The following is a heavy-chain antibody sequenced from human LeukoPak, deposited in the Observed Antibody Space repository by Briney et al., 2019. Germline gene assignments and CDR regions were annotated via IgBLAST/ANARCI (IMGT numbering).Heavy chain of an antibody. CDR1: GFTFSSYA. J-gene: IGHJ4*02. Sequence: GGSLRLSCAASGFTFSSYAMSWVRQAPGKRLEWASAISGSGGSTYYADSVKGRFTISRDNSKNTLYLQMNSLRAEDTAVYYCAKDRGLLGYFDYWGQGTLVTVSS. V-gene: IGHV3-23*01. CDR2: ISGSGGST. CDR3: AKDRGLLGYFDY. D-gene: IGHD1-26*01.